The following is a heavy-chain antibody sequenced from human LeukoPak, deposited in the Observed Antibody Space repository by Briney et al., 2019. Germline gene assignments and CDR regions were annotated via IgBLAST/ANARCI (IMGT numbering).Heavy chain of an antibody. Sequence: RPGGSLRLSCAASGFTFSSYGMHWVRQAPGKGLEWVAVIWYDGSNKYYADSVKGRFTISRDNSKNTLYLQMNCLRAEDTAVYYCARGTRQLDPFDYWGQGTLVTVSS. CDR1: GFTFSSYG. V-gene: IGHV3-33*01. D-gene: IGHD6-13*01. CDR2: IWYDGSNK. J-gene: IGHJ4*02. CDR3: ARGTRQLDPFDY.